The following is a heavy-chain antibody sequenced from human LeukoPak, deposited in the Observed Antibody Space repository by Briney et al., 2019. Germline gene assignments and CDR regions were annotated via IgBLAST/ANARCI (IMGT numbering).Heavy chain of an antibody. Sequence: ASVKVSCKASGYTFTSYYMQWVRQAPGQGLEWMGIINPSGGSTSYAQKFQGRVTMTRDMSTSTVYMELSSLRSEDTAVYYCARDRRSSGFAGDLGYWGQGTLVTVSS. CDR2: INPSGGST. CDR1: GYTFTSYY. D-gene: IGHD3-22*01. CDR3: ARDRRSSGFAGDLGY. V-gene: IGHV1-46*01. J-gene: IGHJ4*02.